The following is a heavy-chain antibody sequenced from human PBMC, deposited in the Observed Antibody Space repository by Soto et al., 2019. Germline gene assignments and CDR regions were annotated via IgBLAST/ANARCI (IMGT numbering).Heavy chain of an antibody. V-gene: IGHV1-69*01. Sequence: QVQLVQSGAEVKKPGSSVKVSCKASGGTFSSYAISWVRQAPGQGLEWMGGIIPIFGTAKYAQKVQGRGTITAEESTSTGYMELSRPRSEETAVYYWAIKYGSGGPVGNYFFFYGMDGWGQGTTVTVSP. J-gene: IGHJ6*01. CDR1: GGTFSSYA. D-gene: IGHD3-10*01. CDR3: AIKYGSGGPVGNYFFFYGMDG. CDR2: IIPIFGTA.